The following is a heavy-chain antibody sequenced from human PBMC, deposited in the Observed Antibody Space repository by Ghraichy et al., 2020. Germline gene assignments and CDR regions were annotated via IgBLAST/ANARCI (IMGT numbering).Heavy chain of an antibody. Sequence: GESLNISCSASGFSFSTYAMHWVRQAPGKGLEYVSAINNNGGNTYYGDSVKGRFTISRDNSKNTLFLQMSSLRDEDTSIYYCVKDRGSLIRDFDFWGQGTLVTVSS. J-gene: IGHJ4*02. D-gene: IGHD3-10*01. CDR3: VKDRGSLIRDFDF. V-gene: IGHV3-64D*06. CDR1: GFSFSTYA. CDR2: INNNGGNT.